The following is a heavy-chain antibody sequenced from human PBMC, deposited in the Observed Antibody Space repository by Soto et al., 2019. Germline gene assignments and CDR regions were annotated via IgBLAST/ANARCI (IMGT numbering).Heavy chain of an antibody. CDR3: ARLIGNSWLDS. V-gene: IGHV6-1*01. J-gene: IGHJ5*01. CDR1: GDGVSTNSAT. D-gene: IGHD2-8*01. Sequence: QTLSVTCAISGDGVSTNSATWDGIRQSPSRGLEWLGRTYYRSKWYNDYAVSVKGRITINPDTSNNQLSLQLNSVTPDDTAVYYCARLIGNSWLDSWGQGTLVTVSS. CDR2: TYYRSKWYN.